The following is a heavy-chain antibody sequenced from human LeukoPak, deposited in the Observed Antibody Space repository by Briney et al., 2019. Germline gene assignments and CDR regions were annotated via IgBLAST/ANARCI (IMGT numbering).Heavy chain of an antibody. CDR1: GFTFSSYS. CDR2: ISSSSSFI. J-gene: IGHJ6*02. D-gene: IGHD3-10*01. Sequence: PGGSLRLSCAASGFTFSSYSVNWVRQAPGKGLEWVSSISSSSSFIYYADSVKGRFTISRDNAKNSLYLQMNSLRAEDTAVYYCARDLLWFGGYYYGMDVWGQGTTVTVSS. V-gene: IGHV3-21*01. CDR3: ARDLLWFGGYYYGMDV.